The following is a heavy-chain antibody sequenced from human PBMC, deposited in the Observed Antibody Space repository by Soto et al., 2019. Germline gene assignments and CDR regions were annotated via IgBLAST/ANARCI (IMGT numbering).Heavy chain of an antibody. V-gene: IGHV3-23*01. Sequence: EEQLLESGGGLVQPGGSLRLSCETSGFTFSSFAMSWFCQAPGKGLEWVSSIRGSGGATYYADSVRGRSTISRDNTKNTLFLQMGGLTADDTAVYYCAQCRALGTGFGYGNYYGMDVWGHGTTVTVSS. J-gene: IGHJ6*02. CDR3: AQCRALGTGFGYGNYYGMDV. CDR2: IRGSGGAT. CDR1: GFTFSSFA. D-gene: IGHD5-18*01.